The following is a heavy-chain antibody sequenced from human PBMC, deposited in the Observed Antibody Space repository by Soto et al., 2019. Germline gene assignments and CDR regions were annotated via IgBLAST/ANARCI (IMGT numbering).Heavy chain of an antibody. CDR1: GYTFTGYY. Sequence: ASVKVSSKASGYTFTGYYMHGVRQAPGQGLGWMGWINPNSGGTNDAQTFQGRVTMTRDTPISTAYMELSRLRSDHTAVYYCARDLVLRFLEWLPTGYYYGMDVWGQGTTVTVSS. CDR3: ARDLVLRFLEWLPTGYYYGMDV. D-gene: IGHD3-3*01. J-gene: IGHJ6*02. CDR2: INPNSGGT. V-gene: IGHV1-2*02.